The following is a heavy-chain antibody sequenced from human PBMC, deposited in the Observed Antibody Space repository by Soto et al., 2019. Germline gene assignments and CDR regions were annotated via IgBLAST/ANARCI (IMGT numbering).Heavy chain of an antibody. D-gene: IGHD5-18*01. V-gene: IGHV1-18*01. CDR3: ARDPRVGYGYGLDFDY. CDR2: ISAYNGNT. CDR1: GYTFTSYG. Sequence: ASVKVSCKASGYTFTSYGISWVRQAPGQGLEWMVWISAYNGNTNYAQKLQGRVTMTTDTSTSTAYMELRSLRSDDTALYYCARDPRVGYGYGLDFDYWGQGTLVTVSS. J-gene: IGHJ4*02.